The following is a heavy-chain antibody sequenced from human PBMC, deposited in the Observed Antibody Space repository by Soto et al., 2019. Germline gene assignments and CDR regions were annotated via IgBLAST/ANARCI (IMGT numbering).Heavy chain of an antibody. D-gene: IGHD2-8*01. Sequence: SETLSLTCTVSGGSISSSSYYWGWIRQPPGKGLEWIGSIYYSGSTYYNPSLKSRVTISVDTSKNQFSLKLSSVTAADTAVYYCSGTKFSDYYYGMDVWGQGTTVTVSS. CDR3: SGTKFSDYYYGMDV. CDR1: GGSISSSSYY. J-gene: IGHJ6*02. V-gene: IGHV4-39*01. CDR2: IYYSGST.